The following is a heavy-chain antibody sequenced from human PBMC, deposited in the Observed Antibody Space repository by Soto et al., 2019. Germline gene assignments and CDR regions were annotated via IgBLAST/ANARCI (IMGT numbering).Heavy chain of an antibody. J-gene: IGHJ5*02. CDR2: INHTGGT. D-gene: IGHD3-3*01. V-gene: IGHV4-34*01. Sequence: ASETLSLTCAVYGGSVNGYYWNWIRHPPGKGLEWIGEINHTGGTHYNPSLKSRVTMSVDTSKNQFSLKLSSVTAADTAIYYCATRITVFGLLIPPSGPWRQGTQVTVSS. CDR1: GGSVNGYY. CDR3: ATRITVFGLLIPPSGP.